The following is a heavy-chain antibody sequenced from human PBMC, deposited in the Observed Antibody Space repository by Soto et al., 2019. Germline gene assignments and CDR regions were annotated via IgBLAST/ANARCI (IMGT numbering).Heavy chain of an antibody. CDR1: GFTLSNYA. D-gene: IGHD2-21*01. CDR2: ISNDGSNK. V-gene: IGHV3-30-3*01. CDR3: ARGRTVIGNYGMDV. Sequence: QVQLVASGGGVPQPGRSLRLSCAASGFTLSNYAIHWVRQAPGTGLEWVAGISNDGSNKYYADSVKGGFTISRDNSKNTLYLQMNSLRAEDTAVYYCARGRTVIGNYGMDVWGQGTTVTVSS. J-gene: IGHJ6*02.